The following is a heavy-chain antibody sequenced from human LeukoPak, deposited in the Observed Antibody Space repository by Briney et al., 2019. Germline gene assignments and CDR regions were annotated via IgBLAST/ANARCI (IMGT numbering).Heavy chain of an antibody. CDR1: SGSISSHY. Sequence: SETLSLTCTVSSGSISSHYWSWIRQPPGKGLEWIGYIYYSGSTNYNPSLKSRVTISVDTSKNQFSLKLSSVTAADTAVYYCARVGIQLWSYYFDYWGQGTLVTVSS. CDR3: ARVGIQLWSYYFDY. J-gene: IGHJ4*02. CDR2: IYYSGST. V-gene: IGHV4-59*11. D-gene: IGHD5-18*01.